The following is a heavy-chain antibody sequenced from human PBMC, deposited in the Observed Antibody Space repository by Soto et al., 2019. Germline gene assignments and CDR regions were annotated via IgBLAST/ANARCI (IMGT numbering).Heavy chain of an antibody. CDR1: SGSISSSNW. V-gene: IGHV4-4*02. CDR2: IYHSGST. Sequence: SETLSLTCAVSSGSISSSNWWSWVRQPPGKGLEWIGEIYHSGSTNYNPSLKSRVTISVDKSKNQFSLKLSSVTAADTAVYYCARYPAGSNYYYYYMDVWGKGTTVTVSS. J-gene: IGHJ6*03. CDR3: ARYPAGSNYYYYYMDV. D-gene: IGHD3-10*01.